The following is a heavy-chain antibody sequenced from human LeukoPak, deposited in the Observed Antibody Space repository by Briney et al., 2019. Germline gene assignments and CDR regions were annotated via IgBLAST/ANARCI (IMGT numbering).Heavy chain of an antibody. Sequence: PGRSLRLSCEASGFTFISYGVHWVRQAPGKGLEWVAVISYDGGSQYYADSVKGRFTLSRDNSKNTVYLQLNSLGAEDTAVYFCAKDRRMMSAYYGMDVWGQGTTVTVSS. D-gene: IGHD3-16*01. J-gene: IGHJ6*02. CDR2: ISYDGGSQ. CDR1: GFTFISYG. CDR3: AKDRRMMSAYYGMDV. V-gene: IGHV3-30*18.